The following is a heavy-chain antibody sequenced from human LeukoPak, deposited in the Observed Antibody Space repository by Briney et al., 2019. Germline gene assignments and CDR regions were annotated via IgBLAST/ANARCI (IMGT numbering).Heavy chain of an antibody. CDR3: ARGSLLLWFGELLGGGLGD. CDR2: IYYSGST. CDR1: GGSISSGDYY. Sequence: PSQTLSLTCTVSGGSISSGDYYWSWIRQPPGKGLEWIGYIYYSGSTYYNPSLKSRVTISVDTSKNQFSLKLSSVTAADTAVYYCARGSLLLWFGELLGGGLGDRGQGTLVTVSS. D-gene: IGHD3-10*01. J-gene: IGHJ4*02. V-gene: IGHV4-30-4*01.